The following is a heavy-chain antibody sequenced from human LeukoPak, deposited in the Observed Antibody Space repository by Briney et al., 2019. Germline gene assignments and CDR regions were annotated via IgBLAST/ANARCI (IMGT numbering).Heavy chain of an antibody. CDR2: IIPIFGTA. CDR3: ARAGYSYYGSGSYFLP. V-gene: IGHV1-69*01. Sequence: SVKVSCKASGGTFSSYAINWVRQAPGQGLEWMGGIIPIFGTANYAQKFQGRVTITADESTSTAYMELSGLRSEDTAVYYCARAGYSYYGSGSYFLPWGQGTLVTVSS. D-gene: IGHD3-10*01. J-gene: IGHJ5*02. CDR1: GGTFSSYA.